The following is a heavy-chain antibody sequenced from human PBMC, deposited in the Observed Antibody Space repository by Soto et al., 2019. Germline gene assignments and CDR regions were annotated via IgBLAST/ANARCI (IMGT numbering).Heavy chain of an antibody. D-gene: IGHD2-15*01. CDR1: GGTFSSYA. V-gene: IGHV1-69*12. CDR3: ARESRYCSGGSCYFLPGIDY. CDR2: IIPIFGTA. Sequence: QVQLVQSGAEVKKPGSSVKVSCKASGGTFSSYAISWVRQAPGQGLEWMGGIIPIFGTANYAQKFQGRVTITADESTSTAYRERSSLRSEDTAVYYCARESRYCSGGSCYFLPGIDYWGHGTRVTVSS. J-gene: IGHJ4*01.